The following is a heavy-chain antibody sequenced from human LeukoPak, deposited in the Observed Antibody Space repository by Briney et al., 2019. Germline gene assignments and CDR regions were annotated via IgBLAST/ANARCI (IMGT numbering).Heavy chain of an antibody. J-gene: IGHJ5*02. CDR3: AREHCSGGSCYSDP. V-gene: IGHV3-74*01. Sequence: PGGSLRLSCAASGFTFSSYWMHWVRQAPGMGRVWFSRINSDGSSTGYADSVKGRFTIARDNAKNMLYLQMNSLRAEDTAVYYCAREHCSGGSCYSDPWGQGTLVTVSS. CDR1: GFTFSSYW. D-gene: IGHD2-15*01. CDR2: INSDGSST.